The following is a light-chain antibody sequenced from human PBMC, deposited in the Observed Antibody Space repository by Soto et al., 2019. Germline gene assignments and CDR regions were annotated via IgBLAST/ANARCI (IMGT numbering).Light chain of an antibody. CDR3: MQHTHWPHT. V-gene: IGKV2-30*01. J-gene: IGKJ2*01. CDR1: RSLVFRNGITL. CDR2: DVS. Sequence: TQSPLSLSVTVGQPASISCRSSRSLVFRNGITLLSWFSQRPGQSPRRLIYDVSNRDSGVPDRFSGSGSGTDFTLHITRVEAEDVGVYYCMQHTHWPHTFGQGTKVDIK.